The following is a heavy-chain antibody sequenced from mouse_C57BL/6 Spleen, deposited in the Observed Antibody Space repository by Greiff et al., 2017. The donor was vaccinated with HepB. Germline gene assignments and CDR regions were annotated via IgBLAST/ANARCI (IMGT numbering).Heavy chain of an antibody. CDR1: GFTFSSYA. D-gene: IGHD2-2*01. J-gene: IGHJ3*01. Sequence: EVQLVESGGGLVKPGGSLKLSCAASGFTFSSYAMSWVRQTPEKRLEWVATISDGGSYTYYPDNVKGRFTISRDNAKNNLYLQMSNLKSEDTAMYYCASDYGYDEAYWGQGTLVTVAA. V-gene: IGHV5-4*01. CDR2: ISDGGSYT. CDR3: ASDYGYDEAY.